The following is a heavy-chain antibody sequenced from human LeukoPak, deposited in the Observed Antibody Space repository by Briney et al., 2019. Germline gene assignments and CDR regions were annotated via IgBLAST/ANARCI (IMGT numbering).Heavy chain of an antibody. CDR3: ARDPRDIVVVVAATFLNY. Sequence: GASVKVSCKASGYTFTSYAMNWVRQAPGQGLEWMGWINPNSGGTNYAQKFQGRVTMTRDTSISTAYMELSRLRSDDTAVYYCARDPRDIVVVVAATFLNYWGQGTLVTVSS. V-gene: IGHV1-2*02. CDR1: GYTFTSYA. D-gene: IGHD2-15*01. J-gene: IGHJ4*02. CDR2: INPNSGGT.